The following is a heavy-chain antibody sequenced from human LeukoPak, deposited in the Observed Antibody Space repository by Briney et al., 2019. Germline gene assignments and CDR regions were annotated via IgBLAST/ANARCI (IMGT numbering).Heavy chain of an antibody. CDR3: ARGPRIVGATPPLYYYYGMDV. CDR2: IYYSGST. D-gene: IGHD1-26*01. Sequence: SETLSLTCTVSGGSISSYYWSWIRQPPGKGLEWIGYIYYSGSTNYNPSLKSRVTISVDTSKNQFSLKLSSVTAADTAVYYCARGPRIVGATPPLYYYYGMDVWGQGTTVTVSS. CDR1: GGSISSYY. V-gene: IGHV4-59*01. J-gene: IGHJ6*02.